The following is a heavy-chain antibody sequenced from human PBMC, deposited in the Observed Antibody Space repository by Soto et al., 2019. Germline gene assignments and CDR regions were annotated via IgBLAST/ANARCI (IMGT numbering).Heavy chain of an antibody. CDR1: GGSISSSSYY. V-gene: IGHV4-39*01. D-gene: IGHD1-20*01. CDR2: IYYSGST. CDR3: ARASITGAHYYYYYYMDV. J-gene: IGHJ6*03. Sequence: SETLSLTCTVSGGSISSSSYYWGWIRQPPGKGLEWIGSIYYSGSTYYNPSLKSRVTISVDTSKNQFSLKLSSVTAADTAVYYCARASITGAHYYYYYYMDVWGKGTTVTVSS.